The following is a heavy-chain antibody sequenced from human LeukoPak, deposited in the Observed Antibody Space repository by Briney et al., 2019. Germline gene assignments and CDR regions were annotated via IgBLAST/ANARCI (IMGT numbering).Heavy chain of an antibody. CDR3: ARDKVVGPSNFDY. CDR1: GFEFNVYG. D-gene: IGHD1-26*01. V-gene: IGHV3-23*01. J-gene: IGHJ4*02. Sequence: GGSLRLSCAASGFEFNVYGMNWVRQAPGKGLEWVSSISGRGDSTSYADSVKGRFIISRDISKNTLYLQMNSLRAEDTAVYYCARDKVVGPSNFDYWGQGTLVTVSS. CDR2: ISGRGDST.